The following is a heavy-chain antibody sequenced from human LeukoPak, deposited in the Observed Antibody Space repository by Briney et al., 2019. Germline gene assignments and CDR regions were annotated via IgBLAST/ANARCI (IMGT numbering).Heavy chain of an antibody. J-gene: IGHJ4*02. CDR3: ARDRRGITVAGTDY. V-gene: IGHV3-30*04. D-gene: IGHD6-19*01. CDR2: MSYDGSTE. CDR1: GFTFSSFA. Sequence: GGSLRLSCAASGFTFSSFAMHWVRQAPGKGLEWVAVMSYDGSTENYADSVTGRFTISRDNSKNTLYLQMNSLRPEDTAVYYCARDRRGITVAGTDYWGQGTLVTVSS.